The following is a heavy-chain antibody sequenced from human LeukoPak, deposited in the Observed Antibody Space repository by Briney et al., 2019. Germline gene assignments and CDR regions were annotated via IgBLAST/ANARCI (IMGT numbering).Heavy chain of an antibody. D-gene: IGHD2-21*01. CDR3: AGEGEYGDSYS. CDR1: GDSISYESYY. J-gene: IGHJ5*02. V-gene: IGHV4-30-2*01. Sequence: SETLSLTCAASGDSISYESYYWNWIRPAPGKGPEWIGNIYRGRTRLNPSLTSRVAISVDMSKSQVSLSLTSVTAADTAIYYCAGEGEYGDSYSWGQGALVIVSA. CDR2: IYRGRT.